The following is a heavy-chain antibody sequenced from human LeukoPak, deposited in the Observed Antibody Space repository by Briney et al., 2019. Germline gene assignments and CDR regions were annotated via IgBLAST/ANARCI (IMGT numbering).Heavy chain of an antibody. J-gene: IGHJ6*03. Sequence: SETLSHTCAVYGGSFSGYYWSWIRQPPGKGLEWIGEINHSGSTNYNPSLKSRVTISVDTSKNQFSLKLSSVTAAGTAVYYCARLLSGWTYYYYYYYYMDVWGKGTTVTVSS. CDR1: GGSFSGYY. CDR3: ARLLSGWTYYYYYYYYMDV. D-gene: IGHD6-19*01. CDR2: INHSGST. V-gene: IGHV4-34*01.